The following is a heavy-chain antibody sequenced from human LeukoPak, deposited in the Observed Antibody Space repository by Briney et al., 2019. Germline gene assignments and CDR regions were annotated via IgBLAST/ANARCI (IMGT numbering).Heavy chain of an antibody. J-gene: IGHJ4*02. CDR1: GFTFSSYG. Sequence: GSLRLSCAASGFTFSSYGMHWVRQAPGKGLEWVAVISYDGSNKYYAGSVKGRFTISRDNSKNTLYLQMNSLRAEDTAVYYCARDDYYDSSGYYFGDYWGQGTLVTVSS. CDR2: ISYDGSNK. V-gene: IGHV3-30*03. D-gene: IGHD3-22*01. CDR3: ARDDYYDSSGYYFGDY.